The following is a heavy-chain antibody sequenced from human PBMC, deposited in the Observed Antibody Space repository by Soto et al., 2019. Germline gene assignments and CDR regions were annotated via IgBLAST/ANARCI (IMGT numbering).Heavy chain of an antibody. CDR3: ARDRGVSPPNYYYYGMDV. J-gene: IGHJ6*02. V-gene: IGHV3-53*02. Sequence: EVLLVETGGGLIQPGGSLRLSCAASGFTVSSNYMSWVRQAPGKGLEWVSVIYSGGSTYYADSVKGRFTISRDNSKNTLYLQMNSLRAEDTAVYYCARDRGVSPPNYYYYGMDVWGQGTTVTVSS. CDR2: IYSGGST. CDR1: GFTVSSNY. D-gene: IGHD3-10*01.